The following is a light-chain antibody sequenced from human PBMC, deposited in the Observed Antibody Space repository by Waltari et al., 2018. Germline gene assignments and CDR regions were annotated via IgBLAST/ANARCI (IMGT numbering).Light chain of an antibody. CDR3: QQYENSPLT. J-gene: IGKJ4*01. Sequence: EVILTQSPDTLSLAPGARATLSCRARQNITNNYLPWYQQKPGLAPRLLIYDSSSRATGVPDRFSGSGSGTDFTLTIGRLEPEDYAVYYCQQYENSPLTFGGGTQVETK. CDR1: QNITNNY. V-gene: IGKV3-20*01. CDR2: DSS.